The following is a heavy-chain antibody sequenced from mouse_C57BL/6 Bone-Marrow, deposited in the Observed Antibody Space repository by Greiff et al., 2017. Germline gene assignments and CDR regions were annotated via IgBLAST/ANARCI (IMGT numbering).Heavy chain of an antibody. V-gene: IGHV1-52*01. Sequence: QVQLKQPGAELVRPGSSVKLSCKASGYTFTSYWMHWVKQRPIQGLEWIGNIDPSDSETHYNQQFKDKATLTVAKSSSTAYMQLSSLTSEDSAVYYCARWGGYYGYARVGYFDYWGQGTTLTVSS. CDR3: ARWGGYYGYARVGYFDY. D-gene: IGHD2-2*01. CDR1: GYTFTSYW. J-gene: IGHJ2*01. CDR2: IDPSDSET.